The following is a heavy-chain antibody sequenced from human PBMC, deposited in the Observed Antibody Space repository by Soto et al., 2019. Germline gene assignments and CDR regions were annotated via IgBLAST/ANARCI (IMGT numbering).Heavy chain of an antibody. J-gene: IGHJ6*02. CDR2: TSPGNSQT. D-gene: IGHD3-22*01. Sequence: PGESLKISCKGSGDSFTNSCIGWVRQMSRKGLEWMWITSPGNSQTRYTPSFQGHVTISADRSISTVYLEWNSLKASDTDLYYCARSRYYDTTGYYPFYYYYYGMDVWGQGTTVTVSS. CDR3: ARSRYYDTTGYYPFYYYYYGMDV. CDR1: GDSFTNSC. V-gene: IGHV5-51*01.